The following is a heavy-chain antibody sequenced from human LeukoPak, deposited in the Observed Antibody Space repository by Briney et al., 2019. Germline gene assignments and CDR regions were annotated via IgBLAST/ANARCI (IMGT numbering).Heavy chain of an antibody. CDR3: ARVGGSGSSLDY. CDR1: GGSISSRNW. CDR2: IYHSGDT. Sequence: PSETLSLTYAVSGGSISSRNWWSWVRQPPGKGLEWIGEIYHSGDTKYSLSLKSRVTISVDSSNNQFSLKLSSVTAADTAVYYCARVGGSGSSLDYWGQGTLVTVSS. J-gene: IGHJ4*02. V-gene: IGHV4-4*02. D-gene: IGHD3-10*01.